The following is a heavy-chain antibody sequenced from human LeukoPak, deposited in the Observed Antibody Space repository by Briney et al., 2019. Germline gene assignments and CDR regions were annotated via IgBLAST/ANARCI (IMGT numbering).Heavy chain of an antibody. CDR1: GFSFSSYW. V-gene: IGHV3-74*01. Sequence: GGSLRLSCAASGFSFSSYWMHWVRQAPGKGLVWVSRISPTGSTTSYADSVKGRFTVSRDNAKNTLYLQVNNLRAEDTAVYYCARGPNSNWSGLDFWGQGTLLTVSS. J-gene: IGHJ4*02. CDR2: ISPTGSTT. D-gene: IGHD6-6*01. CDR3: ARGPNSNWSGLDF.